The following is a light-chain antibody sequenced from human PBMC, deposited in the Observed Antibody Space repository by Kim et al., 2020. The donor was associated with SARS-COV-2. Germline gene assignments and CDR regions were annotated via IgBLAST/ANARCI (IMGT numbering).Light chain of an antibody. Sequence: SSELTQDPAVSVALGQTVRITCQGDSLRTYYASWYQQKPGQAPILVMYAKTNRPSGIPDRSSGSASGNTASLTITGAQAEDEADYYCCSRDSSGNHRIFAGGTQLTVL. V-gene: IGLV3-19*01. J-gene: IGLJ2*01. CDR1: SLRTYY. CDR2: AKT. CDR3: CSRDSSGNHRI.